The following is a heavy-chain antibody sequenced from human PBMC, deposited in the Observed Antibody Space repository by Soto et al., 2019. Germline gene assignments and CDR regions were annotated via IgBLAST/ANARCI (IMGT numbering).Heavy chain of an antibody. CDR1: GGSISSTSYY. Sequence: PSETLSLTCTVSGGSISSTSYYWGWLRQPPGKGLEWIRSIYYSGSTYYNPSLKSRITISVDTSKNQFSLKLSSVTAADTAVYYCARNLRYCSSTNCYTFDYWGQGTLVTVSS. V-gene: IGHV4-39*01. CDR2: IYYSGST. D-gene: IGHD2-2*01. CDR3: ARNLRYCSSTNCYTFDY. J-gene: IGHJ4*02.